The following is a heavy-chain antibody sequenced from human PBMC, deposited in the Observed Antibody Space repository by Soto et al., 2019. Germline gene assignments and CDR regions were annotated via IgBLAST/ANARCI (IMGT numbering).Heavy chain of an antibody. CDR1: GFTFSSSA. D-gene: IGHD6-6*01. CDR2: ISSSSSTI. Sequence: SGGSLRLSCAASGFTFSSSAMNWVRQASGKGLEWVSYISSSSSTIYYADSVKGRFTISRDNAKNSLYLQMNSLRDEDTAVYYCARPEYSSSSYGMDVWGQGTTVTAP. J-gene: IGHJ6*02. V-gene: IGHV3-48*02. CDR3: ARPEYSSSSYGMDV.